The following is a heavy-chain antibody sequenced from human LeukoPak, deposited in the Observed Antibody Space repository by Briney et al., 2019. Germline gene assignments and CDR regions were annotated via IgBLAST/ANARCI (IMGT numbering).Heavy chain of an antibody. J-gene: IGHJ4*02. CDR3: ARERNAGYYFDY. CDR1: GGTFSSYA. Sequence: SVKVSCKASGGTFSSYAISWVRQAPGQGLEWMGGIIPIFGTANYAQKSQGRVTITADESTSTAYMELSSLRSEDTAVYYCARERNAGYYFDYWGQGTLVTVSS. CDR2: IIPIFGTA. V-gene: IGHV1-69*13.